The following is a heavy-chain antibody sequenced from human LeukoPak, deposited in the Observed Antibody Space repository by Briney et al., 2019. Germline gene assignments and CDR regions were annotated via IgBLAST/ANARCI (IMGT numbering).Heavy chain of an antibody. CDR2: VSGSGSST. V-gene: IGHV3-23*01. D-gene: IGHD3-9*01. Sequence: PGGSLRLSCAASGFTFSNYAMRWVRQAPGKGLEWVSFVSGSGSSTYYADSVKGRFTISRDNPTNALYLQMNSLRAEDTAVYFYGKAQRTIRQYFYDGMDVWGQGATVTVSS. CDR3: GKAQRTIRQYFYDGMDV. CDR1: GFTFSNYA. J-gene: IGHJ6*02.